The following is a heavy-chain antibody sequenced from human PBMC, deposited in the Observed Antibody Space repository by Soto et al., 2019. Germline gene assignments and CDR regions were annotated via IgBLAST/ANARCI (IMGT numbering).Heavy chain of an antibody. CDR1: GYTFTSYG. J-gene: IGHJ4*02. D-gene: IGHD6-19*01. Sequence: QVQLVQSGAEVKKPGASVKVSCKAPGYTFTSYGISWVRQAPGEGLEWMGWVNAYNGNTNYAQKFQGRVTMTTDTSTSTAYMELRSLSSDDTAVYYCAREAVSGRTGFDYWGQGTLVTVSS. V-gene: IGHV1-18*01. CDR2: VNAYNGNT. CDR3: AREAVSGRTGFDY.